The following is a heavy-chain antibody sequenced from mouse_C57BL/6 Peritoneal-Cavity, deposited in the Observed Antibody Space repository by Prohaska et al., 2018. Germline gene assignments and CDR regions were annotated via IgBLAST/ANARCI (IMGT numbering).Heavy chain of an antibody. D-gene: IGHD4-1*01. CDR3: ARELGEYFDY. Sequence: EVKLLQSGGGLVQPGGSLKLSCAASGIDFSRHWMSWVRRAPGKGLEWNGENNPECRKINYAPYLKDKVIISRDNAKNTLYLQMSKVRSEDTALYYCARELGEYFDYWGQGTTLTVSS. CDR2: NNPECRKI. V-gene: IGHV4-1*01. J-gene: IGHJ2*01. CDR1: GIDFSRHW.